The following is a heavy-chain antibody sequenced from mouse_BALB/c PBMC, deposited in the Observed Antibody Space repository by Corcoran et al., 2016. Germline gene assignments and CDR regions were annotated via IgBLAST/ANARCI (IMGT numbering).Heavy chain of an antibody. Sequence: VQLQQSGPELVKPGASVKMSCKASGYTFTSYVMHGVKQQPGQGLEWIGYINPYNDGTKYNEKFKGKATLTSDKSSSPAYMELSSLTSEDSAVYYCARLYPGIAMDYWGQGTSVTVSS. CDR2: INPYNDGT. V-gene: IGHV1S136*01. J-gene: IGHJ4*01. CDR1: GYTFTSYV. CDR3: ARLYPGIAMDY.